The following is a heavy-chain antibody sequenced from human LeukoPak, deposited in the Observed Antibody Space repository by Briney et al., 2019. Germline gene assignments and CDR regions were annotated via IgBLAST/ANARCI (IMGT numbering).Heavy chain of an antibody. Sequence: SVKVSCKASGFTNSNSSVQWVRQARGQRPELIGWIVVGTGKTNYAQRLQERVTITRDMSTGTVDMELSRLRSDDTAVYYCARVYSGWEFYYYYYGMDVWGQGTTVTVSS. D-gene: IGHD6-19*01. CDR2: IVVGTGKT. CDR1: GFTNSNSS. J-gene: IGHJ6*02. CDR3: ARVYSGWEFYYYYYGMDV. V-gene: IGHV1-58*01.